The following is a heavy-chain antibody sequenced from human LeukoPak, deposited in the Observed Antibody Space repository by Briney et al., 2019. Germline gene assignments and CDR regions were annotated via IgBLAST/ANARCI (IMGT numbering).Heavy chain of an antibody. D-gene: IGHD6-19*01. J-gene: IGHJ3*01. V-gene: IGHV1-2*02. CDR2: INANSGGT. CDR1: GFIFTGYY. Sequence: ASVRVSCKASGFIFTGYYMHWVRQAPGQGLEWMGCINANSGGTNYAQKFQGRVTMTRDTSISTAYMDLSRLRSDDTAVYYCARDHPYSSGWYGRVEALDLWGQGTTVTVSS. CDR3: ARDHPYSSGWYGRVEALDL.